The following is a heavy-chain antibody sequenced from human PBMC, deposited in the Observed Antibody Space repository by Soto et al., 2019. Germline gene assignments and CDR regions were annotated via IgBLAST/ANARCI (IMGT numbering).Heavy chain of an antibody. D-gene: IGHD6-13*01. V-gene: IGHV4-59*01. J-gene: IGHJ5*02. CDR3: ARGFIAADKYWFDP. Sequence: ETLSLTCTVSGGSISSYYWSWIRQPPGKGLEWIGYIYYSGSTNYNPSLKSRVTISVDTSKNQFSLKLSSVTAADTAVYYCARGFIAADKYWFDPWGQGTLVTVSS. CDR2: IYYSGST. CDR1: GGSISSYY.